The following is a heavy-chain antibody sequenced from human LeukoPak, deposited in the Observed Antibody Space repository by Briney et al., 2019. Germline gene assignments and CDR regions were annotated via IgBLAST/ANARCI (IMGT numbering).Heavy chain of an antibody. J-gene: IGHJ4*02. D-gene: IGHD3-9*01. CDR3: ARDGSILRGFDY. Sequence: SQTLPLTCPITRDSVSSNSAAWHWIRQSPSRGLEWLGRTYYRSKWYNDYAVSAKSRITINPNTSKKQFSLQLKSAPPDDAAVYYCARDGSILRGFDYWGQGTLVTVSS. V-gene: IGHV6-1*01. CDR2: TYYRSKWYN. CDR1: RDSVSSNSAA.